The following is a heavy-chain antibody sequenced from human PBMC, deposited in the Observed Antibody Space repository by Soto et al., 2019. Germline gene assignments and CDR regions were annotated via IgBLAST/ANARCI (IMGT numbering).Heavy chain of an antibody. V-gene: IGHV4-39*01. CDR1: GGSISSSSYY. CDR3: ARHILTGYLSVRYGYYFDY. J-gene: IGHJ4*02. CDR2: IYYSGST. D-gene: IGHD3-9*01. Sequence: SETLSLTCTVSGGSISSSSYYWGWIRQPPGKGLEWIGSIYYSGSTYYNPSLKSRVTISVDTSKNQFSLKLSSVTAADTAVHYCARHILTGYLSVRYGYYFDYWGQGTLVTVSS.